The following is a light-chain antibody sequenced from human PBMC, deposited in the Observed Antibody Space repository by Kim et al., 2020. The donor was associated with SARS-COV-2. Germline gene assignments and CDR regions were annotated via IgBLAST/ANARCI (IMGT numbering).Light chain of an antibody. V-gene: IGKV1-39*01. CDR2: AAS. CDR3: QQSYSTPPA. Sequence: DIQMTQSPSSLSASVGDRVTITCRASQSISSYLNWYQQKPGKAPKLLIYAASSLQSGVPSRFSGSGSGTDFTLTISSLQPEDFATYDGQQSYSTPPAFGQGTKLEI. J-gene: IGKJ2*01. CDR1: QSISSY.